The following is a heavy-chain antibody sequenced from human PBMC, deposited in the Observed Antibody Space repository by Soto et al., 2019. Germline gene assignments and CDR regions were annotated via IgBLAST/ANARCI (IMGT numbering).Heavy chain of an antibody. CDR1: GGSISSYY. CDR2: IYYSGST. CDR3: ARSRTTVTPSGFQH. D-gene: IGHD4-17*01. V-gene: IGHV4-59*01. J-gene: IGHJ1*01. Sequence: SEPLSLTCTVSGGSISSYYWSWIRQPPGKGLEWIGYIYYSGSTNYNPSLKSRVTISVDTSKNQFSLKLSSVTAADTAVYYSARSRTTVTPSGFQHWGQGTLVTVSS.